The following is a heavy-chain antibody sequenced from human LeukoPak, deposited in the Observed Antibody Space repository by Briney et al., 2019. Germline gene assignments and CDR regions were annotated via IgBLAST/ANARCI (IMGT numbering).Heavy chain of an antibody. CDR2: INSDESST. CDR3: ARDKSGTFDY. CDR1: GFTFSSYW. J-gene: IGHJ4*02. V-gene: IGHV3-74*01. Sequence: GGSPRLSCAASGFTFSSYWMDWVRQVPGKGLVWVSRINSDESSTNYADSVKGRFTISRDNPKNTLYLQMNSLRAEDTAVYYCARDKSGTFDYWGQGTLVTVSS. D-gene: IGHD3-10*01.